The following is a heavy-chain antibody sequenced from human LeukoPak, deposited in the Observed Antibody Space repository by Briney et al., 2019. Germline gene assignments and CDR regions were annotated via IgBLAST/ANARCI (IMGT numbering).Heavy chain of an antibody. Sequence: GGSLRLSCAASGFPFSTYAMNWVRQAPGKGLEWVSVITGSGGFTQYADSVKGRFTISRDNAKNSLSLQLNSLRAEDTAVYYCARLRDSFWGQGTMVTVSS. CDR3: ARLRDSF. D-gene: IGHD2-15*01. J-gene: IGHJ3*01. V-gene: IGHV3-23*01. CDR1: GFPFSTYA. CDR2: ITGSGGFT.